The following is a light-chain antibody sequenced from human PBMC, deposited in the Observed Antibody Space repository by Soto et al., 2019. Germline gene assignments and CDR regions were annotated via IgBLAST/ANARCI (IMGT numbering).Light chain of an antibody. V-gene: IGKV1-39*01. J-gene: IGKJ1*01. CDR3: RQSYSTPQT. CDR2: AAS. CDR1: QSISSY. Sequence: DIQMTQSPSSLSASVGDRVTITCRASQSISSYLNWYQQKPGKAPKLLIYAASSLQSGVPSRFSGSGSGTDFTLTISSLQPEDFATCSCRQSYSTPQTFGQGTKVDIK.